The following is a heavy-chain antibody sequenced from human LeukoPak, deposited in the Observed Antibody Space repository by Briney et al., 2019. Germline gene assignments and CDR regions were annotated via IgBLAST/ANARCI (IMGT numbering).Heavy chain of an antibody. D-gene: IGHD1-26*01. J-gene: IGHJ4*02. CDR1: GFTVSTDY. CDR2: IYSGGST. V-gene: IGHV3-66*01. CDR3: ARGKGGSSPFDH. Sequence: GGSLRLSCVASGFTVSTDYMSWVRQAPGKGLEWVSPIYSGGSTYYADSVKGRFTISRDNSKNTLYLQMNSLRAEDTAVYYCARGKGGSSPFDHWGQGTLVTVSS.